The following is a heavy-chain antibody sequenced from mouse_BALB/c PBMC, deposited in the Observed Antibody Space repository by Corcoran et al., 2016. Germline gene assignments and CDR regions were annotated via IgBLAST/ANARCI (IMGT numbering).Heavy chain of an antibody. CDR3: ASGNYY. Sequence: EIQLQQSGPELMKPGASVKISCKASGYSFTSYYMHWVKQSHGKSLEWIGYIDPFNGGTSYNQKFKGKATLTVDKSSSTVYMHLSSLTSEDSAVYYCASGNYYWGQGTLVTVSA. D-gene: IGHD2-1*01. CDR2: IDPFNGGT. J-gene: IGHJ3*01. V-gene: IGHV1S135*01. CDR1: GYSFTSYY.